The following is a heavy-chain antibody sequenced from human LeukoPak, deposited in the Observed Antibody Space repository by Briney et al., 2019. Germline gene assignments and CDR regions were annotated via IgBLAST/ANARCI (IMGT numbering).Heavy chain of an antibody. D-gene: IGHD2-21*01. V-gene: IGHV4-59*11. CDR3: VRDRQKHNRASTRDYYYYMDF. J-gene: IGHJ6*03. CDR2: IYHSGST. CDR1: GVSITSHY. Sequence: PSETLSLTCTVSGVSITSHYWNWVRQSPGKGLEWIGYIYHSGSTKYNPSVMSRVIMSIDTFKNQFYLNLTSVTAADTAVYYCVRDRQKHNRASTRDYYYYMDFWGKGTTVTVSS.